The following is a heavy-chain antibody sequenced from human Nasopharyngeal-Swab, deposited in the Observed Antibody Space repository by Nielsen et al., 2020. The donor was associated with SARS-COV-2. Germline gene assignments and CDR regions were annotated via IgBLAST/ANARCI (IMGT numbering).Heavy chain of an antibody. V-gene: IGHV3-30*18. CDR2: ISYDGSNE. D-gene: IGHD4-17*01. J-gene: IGHJ4*02. CDR3: AKDVHGDYGGIDY. CDR1: GFTFSSSG. Sequence: GGSLRLSCAASGFTFSSSGVDWVRQAPGKGLEWVAVISYDGSNEYYGDSVKGRFTISRDNSKNTLYLQMNSLRVDDTAVYYCAKDVHGDYGGIDYWGQGILVTVSS.